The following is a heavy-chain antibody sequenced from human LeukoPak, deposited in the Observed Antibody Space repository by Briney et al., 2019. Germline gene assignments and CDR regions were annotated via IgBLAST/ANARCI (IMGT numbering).Heavy chain of an antibody. J-gene: IGHJ4*02. V-gene: IGHV3-30*18. CDR3: AKRGGSWDFDY. D-gene: IGHD2-15*01. CDR1: GFTFSNYG. CDR2: ISYDGSNK. Sequence: GRSLRLSCAASGFTFSNYGMHWVRQAPGKGLEWGAVISYDGSNKYYADSVKGRFTISRDNSKNTLYLQMNSLRAEDTAVYYCAKRGGSWDFDYWGQGTLVTVSS.